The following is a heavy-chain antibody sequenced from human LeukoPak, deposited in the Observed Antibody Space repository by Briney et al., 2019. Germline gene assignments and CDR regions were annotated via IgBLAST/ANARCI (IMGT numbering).Heavy chain of an antibody. J-gene: IGHJ5*02. Sequence: SETLSLTCTVSGGSVSSGSYYWSWIRQPPGKGLEWIGYIYYSGSTNYNPSLKSRVTISVDTSKNQFSLKLSSVTAADTAVYYCARAPLNYYDFWSGYYGSWFDPWGQGTLVTVSS. CDR3: ARAPLNYYDFWSGYYGSWFDP. CDR1: GGSVSSGSYY. V-gene: IGHV4-61*01. CDR2: IYYSGST. D-gene: IGHD3-3*01.